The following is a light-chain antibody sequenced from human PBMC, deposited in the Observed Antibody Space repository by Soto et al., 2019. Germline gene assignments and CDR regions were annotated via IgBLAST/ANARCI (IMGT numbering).Light chain of an antibody. J-gene: IGKJ4*01. Sequence: DIQMTQSPSTLSASVGDRVTITCRASQSISSWLAWYQQKPGKAPRLVIYGASSLQSGVPSRFSGSCSGTVCTLTISSLHPEDVSTYFCQQTSSTPQTFGGGTKVDIK. V-gene: IGKV1-39*01. CDR2: GAS. CDR1: QSISSW. CDR3: QQTSSTPQT.